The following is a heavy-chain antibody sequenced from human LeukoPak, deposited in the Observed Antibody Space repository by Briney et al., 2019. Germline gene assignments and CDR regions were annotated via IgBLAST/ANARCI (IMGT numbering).Heavy chain of an antibody. V-gene: IGHV3-48*04. CDR2: ISSSGSTI. CDR1: GFTFSDYS. CDR3: ARAPDYSNYVYYYYMDV. D-gene: IGHD4-11*01. J-gene: IGHJ6*03. Sequence: PGGSRRLSCAASGFTFSDYSMNWVRQAPGKGLEWVSYISSSGSTIYYADSVKGRFTISRDNAKNSLYLQMNSLRAEDTAVYYCARAPDYSNYVYYYYMDVWGKGTTVTVSS.